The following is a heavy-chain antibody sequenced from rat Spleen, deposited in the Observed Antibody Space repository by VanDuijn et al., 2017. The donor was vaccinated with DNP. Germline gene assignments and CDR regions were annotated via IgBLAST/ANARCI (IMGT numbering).Heavy chain of an antibody. J-gene: IGHJ2*01. CDR2: ISNSGGGT. D-gene: IGHD1-9*01. CDR1: GFTFSNYY. CDR3: TRVGITYYGYNYFDY. Sequence: EVQLVESGGGLVQPGRSLKLSCAASGFTFSNYYMAWVRQAPTKGLEWVASISNSGGGTYHRDSVKGRFTISRDNAKSTLYLQMNSLRSEDTATYYCTRVGITYYGYNYFDYWGQGVMVTVSS. V-gene: IGHV5-27*01.